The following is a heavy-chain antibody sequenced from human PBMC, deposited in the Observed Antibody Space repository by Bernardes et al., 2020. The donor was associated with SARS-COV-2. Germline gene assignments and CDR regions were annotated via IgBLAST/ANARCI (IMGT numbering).Heavy chain of an antibody. CDR2: IWYAGSNK. V-gene: IGHV3-33*01. D-gene: IGHD3-3*01. Sequence: GALRLSCAASGFTFSSYGMHWVRQAPGKGLEWVAVIWYAGSNKYYADSVKGRFTISRDNSKNTLYLQMNSLRAEDTAVYYCARDAAYYDFWSGYYRSPQNYYYYYGMDVWGQGTTVTVS. CDR1: GFTFSSYG. CDR3: ARDAAYYDFWSGYYRSPQNYYYYYGMDV. J-gene: IGHJ6*02.